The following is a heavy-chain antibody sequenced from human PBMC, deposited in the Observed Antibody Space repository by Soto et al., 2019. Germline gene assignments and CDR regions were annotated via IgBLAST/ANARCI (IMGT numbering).Heavy chain of an antibody. Sequence: GASLRRSCAGSGFTCRWFGMNWVRQAPGKGLEWGARISNDGSNEYYVDSVKGRFTISRDNSKNTLYLQMDSLRAEDTAVYYCAKGEVRGIIPSYFDYWGLGTLVNVSS. CDR1: GFTCRWFG. J-gene: IGHJ4*02. D-gene: IGHD3-10*01. V-gene: IGHV3-30*18. CDR2: ISNDGSNE. CDR3: AKGEVRGIIPSYFDY.